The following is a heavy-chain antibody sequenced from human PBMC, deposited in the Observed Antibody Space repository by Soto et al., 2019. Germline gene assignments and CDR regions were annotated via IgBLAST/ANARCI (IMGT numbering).Heavy chain of an antibody. CDR3: AKPTVPFGRTAVAGPFDH. D-gene: IGHD6-19*01. J-gene: IGHJ4*02. CDR2: ISYDGSNK. Sequence: PGGSLRLSCAASGFTFISFGMHWVRQAPGKGLEWVAVISYDGSNKYYADSVKGRFTISRDNSKNTLYLQMNSLRAEDTAVFYCAKPTVPFGRTAVAGPFDHWGQGTLVTVSS. V-gene: IGHV3-30*18. CDR1: GFTFISFG.